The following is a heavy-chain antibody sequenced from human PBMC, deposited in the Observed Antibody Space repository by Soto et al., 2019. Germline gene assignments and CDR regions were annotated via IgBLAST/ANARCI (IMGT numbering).Heavy chain of an antibody. D-gene: IGHD2-21*02. CDR1: GYRLNTYY. CDR2: IHPSGGGS. V-gene: IGHV1-46*02. J-gene: IGHJ4*02. CDR3: ARGGHIAVVTDSFDS. Sequence: ASVKLSCKPCGYRLNTYYLHCVRQAPGQGLEWMGMIHPSGGGSTYAQKFLGRVTMTMDTSTSTVFMELSSLRSADTAVYYCARGGHIAVVTDSFDSWGQGTLVTVSS.